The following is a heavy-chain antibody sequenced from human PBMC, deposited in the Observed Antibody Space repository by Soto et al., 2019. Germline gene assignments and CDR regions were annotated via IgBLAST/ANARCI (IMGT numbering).Heavy chain of an antibody. V-gene: IGHV3-72*01. CDR2: TRNKANSYTT. CDR3: AVVSKGY. J-gene: IGHJ4*02. Sequence: EVQLVESGGGLVQPGGSLRLSCAASGFTFSDHYMYWSRQAPGKGLGWVGRTRNKANSYTTEYAASVKGRFTISRDDSKNSLYLKMNRLKAVDTAVYYFAVVSKGYWGQGTLVTVSS. CDR1: GFTFSDHY. D-gene: IGHD3-22*01.